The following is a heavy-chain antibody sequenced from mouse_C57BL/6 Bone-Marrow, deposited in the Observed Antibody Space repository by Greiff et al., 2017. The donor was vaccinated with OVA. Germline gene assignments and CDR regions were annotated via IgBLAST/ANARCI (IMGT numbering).Heavy chain of an antibody. J-gene: IGHJ3*01. CDR3: ASVRGDYDYDGFAY. D-gene: IGHD2-4*01. V-gene: IGHV1-54*01. CDR1: GYAFTNYL. CDR2: INPGSGGT. Sequence: QVQLKESGAELVRPGTSVKVSCKASGYAFTNYLIEWVKQRPGQGLEWIGVINPGSGGTNYNEKFTGKATLTADKSSSTAYMQLSSLTSDDSAVYFCASVRGDYDYDGFAYWGQGTLVTVSA.